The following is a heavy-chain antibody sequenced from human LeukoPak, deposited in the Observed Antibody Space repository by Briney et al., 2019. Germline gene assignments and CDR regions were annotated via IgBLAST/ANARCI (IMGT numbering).Heavy chain of an antibody. CDR3: AVNDYCDYVPSN. V-gene: IGHV1-2*06. CDR1: GYTFTGYY. J-gene: IGHJ4*02. CDR2: INPNSGGT. Sequence: ASVKVSCKASGYTFTGYYMHWVRQAPGQGLEWMGRINPNSGGTNYAQKFQGRVTMTRDTSISTAYMELSRLRSDDTAVYYCAVNDYCDYVPSNWGQGTLVTVSS. D-gene: IGHD4-17*01.